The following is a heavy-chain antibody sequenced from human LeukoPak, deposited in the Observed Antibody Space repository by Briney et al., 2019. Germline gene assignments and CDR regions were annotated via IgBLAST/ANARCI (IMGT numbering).Heavy chain of an antibody. V-gene: IGHV4-31*03. J-gene: IGHJ4*02. D-gene: IGHD3-10*01. CDR3: ARDNRVGVQEYYFDY. CDR1: GGSISSGGYY. Sequence: PSETLSLTCTVSGGSISSGGYYWSWIRQHPGKGLEWIGYIYYSGSTYYNPSLKSRVTISVDTSKNQFSLKLSSVTAADTAVYYCARDNRVGVQEYYFDYWGQGTLVTVSS. CDR2: IYYSGST.